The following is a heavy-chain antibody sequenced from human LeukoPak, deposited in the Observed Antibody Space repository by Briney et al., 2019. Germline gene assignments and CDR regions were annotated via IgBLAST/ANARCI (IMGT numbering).Heavy chain of an antibody. Sequence: SETLSLTCNVSGGSISSYYWNWIRQPAGKGLEWIGRIYSSGSTNYNPSLKSRVTMSVDTSQNKYSRKLSSVTAADTAVYYCARGDGSGSSLYIHVWAKGTTVTISS. J-gene: IGHJ6*03. D-gene: IGHD3-10*01. CDR1: GGSISSYY. CDR2: IYSSGST. V-gene: IGHV4-4*07. CDR3: ARGDGSGSSLYIHV.